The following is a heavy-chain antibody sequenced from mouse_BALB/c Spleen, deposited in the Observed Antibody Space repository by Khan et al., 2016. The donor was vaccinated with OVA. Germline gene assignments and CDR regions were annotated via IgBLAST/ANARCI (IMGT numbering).Heavy chain of an antibody. CDR1: GYIFTDYL. Sequence: VQLQQSGPVLARPGASVRMSCKASGYIFTDYLMHWVKQRPGQGLEWIGSVYPGNTDTNYNQKFKDQAKLTAVPSATTAYMELSSLTDEDSAVYSCTRAGYGAFAYWGQGTLVTVSA. V-gene: IGHV1-5*01. CDR3: TRAGYGAFAY. CDR2: VYPGNTDT. J-gene: IGHJ3*01. D-gene: IGHD1-1*01.